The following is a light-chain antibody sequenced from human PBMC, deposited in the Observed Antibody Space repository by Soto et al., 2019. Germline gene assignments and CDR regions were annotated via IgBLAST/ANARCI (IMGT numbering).Light chain of an antibody. CDR3: QQSGSSPWT. CDR2: GAS. Sequence: EIVLTQSPGTLSLSPGERATLSCRASQSVSNNYLAWYQQKPGQAPRLLIYGASIRATGFPDRFSGSGSGTDFTLTVSRLEPEDFAVYYCQQSGSSPWTFGQGTKVEIK. J-gene: IGKJ1*01. V-gene: IGKV3-20*01. CDR1: QSVSNNY.